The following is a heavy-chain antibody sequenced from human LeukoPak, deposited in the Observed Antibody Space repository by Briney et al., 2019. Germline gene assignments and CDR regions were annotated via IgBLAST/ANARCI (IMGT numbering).Heavy chain of an antibody. V-gene: IGHV1-69*05. CDR1: GGTFSSDV. Sequence: SVKVSCKASGGTFSSDVISWVRQAPGQGLEWMGGIIPIFGTSNYAQKFQGRVTITTDESTSTAYMELSSLRSEDTAVYYCARGGQGNDAFDIWGHGTMVTVSS. CDR3: ARGGQGNDAFDI. CDR2: IIPIFGTS. J-gene: IGHJ3*02. D-gene: IGHD4-23*01.